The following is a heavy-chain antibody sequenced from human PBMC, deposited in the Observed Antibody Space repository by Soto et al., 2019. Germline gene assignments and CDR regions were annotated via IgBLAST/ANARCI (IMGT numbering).Heavy chain of an antibody. D-gene: IGHD6-19*01. CDR1: GYSFTSYW. CDR3: ARVIPTGYSSGWRFDY. J-gene: IGHJ4*02. Sequence: HGESLKISCKGSGYSFTSYWISWVRQMPGKGLEWMGRIDPSDSYTNYSPSFQGHVTISADKSISTAYLQWSSLKASDTAMYYCARVIPTGYSSGWRFDYWGQGTLVTVSS. CDR2: IDPSDSYT. V-gene: IGHV5-10-1*01.